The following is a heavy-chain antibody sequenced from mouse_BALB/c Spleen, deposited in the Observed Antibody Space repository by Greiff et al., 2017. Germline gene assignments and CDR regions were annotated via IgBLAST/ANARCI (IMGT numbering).Heavy chain of an antibody. CDR2: IDPENGNT. Sequence: VQLQQSGAELVRPGALVKLSCKASGFNIKDYYMHWVKQRPEQGLEWIGWIDPENGNTIYDPKFQGKASITADTSSNTAYLQLSSLTSEDTAVYYCARWGPFAYWGQGTLVTVSA. V-gene: IGHV14-1*02. CDR1: GFNIKDYY. CDR3: ARWGPFAY. J-gene: IGHJ3*01.